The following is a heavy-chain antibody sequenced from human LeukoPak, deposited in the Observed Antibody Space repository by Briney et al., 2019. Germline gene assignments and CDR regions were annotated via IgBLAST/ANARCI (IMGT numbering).Heavy chain of an antibody. Sequence: SETLSLTCTVSGGSISSHYWSWIRQPPGKGLEWIGDIYYSGSTNYNPSLKSRVTISVDTSKNQFSLKLSSVTAADTAVYYCARSPNYYDSSGFWFDPWGQGTLVTVSS. CDR2: IYYSGST. CDR1: GGSISSHY. J-gene: IGHJ5*02. D-gene: IGHD3-22*01. CDR3: ARSPNYYDSSGFWFDP. V-gene: IGHV4-59*11.